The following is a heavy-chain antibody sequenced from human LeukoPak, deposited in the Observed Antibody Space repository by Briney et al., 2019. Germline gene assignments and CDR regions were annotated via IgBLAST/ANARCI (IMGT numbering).Heavy chain of an antibody. CDR2: ISTYNGNT. CDR3: AREGGWGPTDYGDHVY. D-gene: IGHD4-17*01. V-gene: IGHV1-18*01. Sequence: GASVKVSCKASGYIFTNYGISWVRQAPGQGLEWLGCISTYNGNTNSAQKFQGRVTMTTDTSTNTAYMELRSLRSDDTAVYYCAREGGWGPTDYGDHVYWGQGTLVTVSS. J-gene: IGHJ4*02. CDR1: GYIFTNYG.